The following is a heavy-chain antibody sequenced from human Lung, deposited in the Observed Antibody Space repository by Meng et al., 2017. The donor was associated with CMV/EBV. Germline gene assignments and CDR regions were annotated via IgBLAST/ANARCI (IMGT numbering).Heavy chain of an antibody. J-gene: IGHJ6*02. CDR3: AKAVVPVYYYYGMDF. V-gene: IGHV3-23*01. CDR1: GFTFDNYA. CDR2: ISGIGGNS. Sequence: GGSLRLSCTASGFTFDNYAMSWVRQAPGKGLEWVSVISGIGGNSYYAESVKGRFTVSRDNSKNTLYLHMNGLRADDTAVYYCAKAVVPVYYYYGMDFWGRGTTVTVSS. D-gene: IGHD2-15*01.